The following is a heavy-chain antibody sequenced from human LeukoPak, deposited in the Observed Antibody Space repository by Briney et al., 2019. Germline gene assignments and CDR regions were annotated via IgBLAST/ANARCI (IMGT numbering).Heavy chain of an antibody. Sequence: PGGSLRLSCAASGFAIASYYMTWVRQAPGKGLEWVSSISSSSSYIYYADSVKGRFTISRDNAKNSLYLQMNSLRAEDTAVYYCARGRGYSGYEALEQKYYFDYWGQGTLVTVSS. CDR2: ISSSSSYI. CDR3: ARGRGYSGYEALEQKYYFDY. D-gene: IGHD5-12*01. CDR1: GFAIASYY. V-gene: IGHV3-21*01. J-gene: IGHJ4*02.